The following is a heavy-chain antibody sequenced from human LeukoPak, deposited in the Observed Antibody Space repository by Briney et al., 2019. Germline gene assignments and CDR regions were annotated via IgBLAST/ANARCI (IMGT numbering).Heavy chain of an antibody. D-gene: IGHD6-13*01. V-gene: IGHV3-7*01. J-gene: IGHJ4*02. Sequence: PGGSLRLSCAASGFTFSSHWISWVRQAPGKGLEWVANINQDGSEKYYVDSVKGRFTISRDNAKNSLYLQMNSLRAEDTAVYYCARDGAAAGIYFDQWGQGTLVTVSS. CDR3: ARDGAAAGIYFDQ. CDR1: GFTFSSHW. CDR2: INQDGSEK.